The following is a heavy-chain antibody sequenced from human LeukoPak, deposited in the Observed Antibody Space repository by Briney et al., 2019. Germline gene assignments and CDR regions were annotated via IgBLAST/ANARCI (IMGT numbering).Heavy chain of an antibody. Sequence: TSETLSLTCTVSGYSISSGYYWGWIRQPPGKGLEWIGSIYHSGSTYYNPSLKSRVTISVDTSKNQFSLKLSSVTAADTAVYYCARETYYYDSSGSKTLDYWGQGTLVTVSS. CDR1: GYSISSGYY. CDR3: ARETYYYDSSGSKTLDY. D-gene: IGHD3-22*01. CDR2: IYHSGST. V-gene: IGHV4-38-2*02. J-gene: IGHJ4*02.